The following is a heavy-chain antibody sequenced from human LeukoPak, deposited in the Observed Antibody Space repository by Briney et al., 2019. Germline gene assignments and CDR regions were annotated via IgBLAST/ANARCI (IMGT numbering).Heavy chain of an antibody. CDR3: AAVVPAAIGWFDP. J-gene: IGHJ5*02. Sequence: SETLSLTCTVSGGSISSYYWSWIRQPPGKGLEWVGYIYYSGSTNYNPSLTSRVTISVDTSKNQFSLKLSSVTAADTAVYYCAAVVPAAIGWFDPWGQGTLVTVSS. V-gene: IGHV4-59*01. D-gene: IGHD2-2*01. CDR1: GGSISSYY. CDR2: IYYSGST.